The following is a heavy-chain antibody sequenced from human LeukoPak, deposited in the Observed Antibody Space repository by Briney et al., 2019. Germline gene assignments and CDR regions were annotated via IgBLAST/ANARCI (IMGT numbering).Heavy chain of an antibody. CDR3: ARGPGYGHYFDY. CDR2: ISSNRHNI. J-gene: IGHJ4*02. D-gene: IGHD5-12*01. CDR1: GFTFDTYP. V-gene: IGHV3-48*02. Sequence: PGGSLRLSCAAAGFTFDTYPMNWVRQAPGRGLEWISYISSNRHNIYYAASVKGRFTISRDNTRYSLYLQMNSLRDDDTAVYYCARGPGYGHYFDYWGQGALVTVSS.